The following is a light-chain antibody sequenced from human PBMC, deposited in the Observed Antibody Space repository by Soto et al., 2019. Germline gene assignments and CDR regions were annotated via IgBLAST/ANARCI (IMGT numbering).Light chain of an antibody. CDR2: AAY. CDR3: QQSYSNPRT. V-gene: IGKV1-39*01. J-gene: IGKJ2*01. CDR1: QSISSY. Sequence: DIQMTQSLSSLSASVGDRVTITCRASQSISSYLNWYQQKPGKAPNLLIYAAYSLQSGVPSRFSGSGSGTDFTLTISSLQPEDFATYYCQQSYSNPRTFGQGTKVDIK.